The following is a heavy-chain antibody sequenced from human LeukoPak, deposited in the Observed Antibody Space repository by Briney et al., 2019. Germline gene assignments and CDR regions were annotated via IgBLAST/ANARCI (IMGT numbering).Heavy chain of an antibody. Sequence: PGGSLRLSCAASGFTFSSYAMNWVRQAPGKGLEWVGEIYHSGSPNYHPSLKSRVTISVDTSKNQFSLKLSSVTAADTAVYYCAGHSAYFIPFDYWGQGTLVAVSS. D-gene: IGHD3-16*01. V-gene: IGHV4-34*08. CDR2: IYHSGSP. CDR3: AGHSAYFIPFDY. J-gene: IGHJ4*02. CDR1: GFTFSSYA.